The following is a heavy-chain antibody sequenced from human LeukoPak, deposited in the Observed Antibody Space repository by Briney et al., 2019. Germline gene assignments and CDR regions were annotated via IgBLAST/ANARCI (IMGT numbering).Heavy chain of an antibody. CDR1: GFTFSSYA. V-gene: IGHV3-23*01. J-gene: IGHJ5*02. CDR2: ITGSGGST. D-gene: IGHD3-3*01. Sequence: GGSLRLSCAASGFTFSSYAMSWVRQAPGKGLEWVSAITGSGGSTYYADPVKGRFTISRDNSKNTLYLQMNSLRAEDTAVYYCAKDQIAPSITIFGSFDPWGQGTLVTVSS. CDR3: AKDQIAPSITIFGSFDP.